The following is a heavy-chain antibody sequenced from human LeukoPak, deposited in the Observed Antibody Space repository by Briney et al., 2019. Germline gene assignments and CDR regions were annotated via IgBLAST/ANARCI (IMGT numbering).Heavy chain of an antibody. CDR1: GITLSNYA. J-gene: IGHJ4*02. Sequence: GGSLRLSCVVSGITLSNYAMSWVRQAPGKGLEWVSSISSSSYIYYADSVKGRFTISRDNAKNSLYLQMSSLRAEDTAVYYCARDHCSSTSCLYYFDYWGQGTLVTVSS. CDR3: ARDHCSSTSCLYYFDY. D-gene: IGHD2-2*01. CDR2: ISSSSYI. V-gene: IGHV3-21*01.